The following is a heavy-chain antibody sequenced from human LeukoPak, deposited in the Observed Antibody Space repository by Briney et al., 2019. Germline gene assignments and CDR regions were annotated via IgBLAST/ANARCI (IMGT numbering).Heavy chain of an antibody. Sequence: PGGSLRLSCAASGFTFSSYWMHWVRQAPGRGLVWVSRINSDGSSTSYADSVKGRFTISRDNAKNTLYLQMNSLRAEDTAVYYCARERQYCSGGSCYYYYGMDVWGQGTTVTVSS. D-gene: IGHD2-15*01. CDR2: INSDGSST. CDR1: GFTFSSYW. CDR3: ARERQYCSGGSCYYYYGMDV. V-gene: IGHV3-74*01. J-gene: IGHJ6*02.